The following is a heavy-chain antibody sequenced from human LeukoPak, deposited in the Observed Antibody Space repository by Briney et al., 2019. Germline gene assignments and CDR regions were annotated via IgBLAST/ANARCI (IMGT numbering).Heavy chain of an antibody. CDR3: ARGVNSGYFDY. D-gene: IGHD1-26*01. CDR2: IYYSGST. V-gene: IGHV4-59*01. Sequence: SSETLSLTCTVSGGSISSYYWTWIRQPPGKGLEWIGYIYYSGSTNYNPSLKSRVTISVDTSKNQFSLKLTSVTAADTAVYYCARGVNSGYFDYCGQGTLVTVSS. CDR1: GGSISSYY. J-gene: IGHJ4*02.